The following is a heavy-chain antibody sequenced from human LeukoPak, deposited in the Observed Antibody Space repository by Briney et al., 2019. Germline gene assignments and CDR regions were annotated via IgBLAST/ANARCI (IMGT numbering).Heavy chain of an antibody. Sequence: PSETLSLTCTVSGDSISSYYGSWIRQLPGKGLEWIGYIYYGGRTNYSPSLKSRVTISVDTSKNQFSLKLSSVTAADTAVYYCASRGYFDWSFDYWGQGILVTVSS. D-gene: IGHD3-9*01. V-gene: IGHV4-59*08. CDR2: IYYGGRT. CDR3: ASRGYFDWSFDY. CDR1: GDSISSYY. J-gene: IGHJ4*02.